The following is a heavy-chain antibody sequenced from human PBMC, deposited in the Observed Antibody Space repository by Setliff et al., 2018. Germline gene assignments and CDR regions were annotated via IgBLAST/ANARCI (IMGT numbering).Heavy chain of an antibody. CDR1: GYSFPSYG. CDR2: ISAYNGNT. CDR3: ARDLDYQYYYDSSGRDAFDI. V-gene: IGHV1-18*01. J-gene: IGHJ3*02. D-gene: IGHD3-22*01. Sequence: ASVKVSCKASGYSFPSYGISWVRQAPGQGLEWMGWISAYNGNTNYAQKLQGRVTMTTDTSTRTAYMELRSLRSDDTAVYYCARDLDYQYYYDSSGRDAFDIWGQGTMVTVSS.